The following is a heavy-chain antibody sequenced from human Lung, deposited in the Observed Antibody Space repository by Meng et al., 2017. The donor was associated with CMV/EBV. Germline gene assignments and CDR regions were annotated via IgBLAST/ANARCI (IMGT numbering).Heavy chain of an antibody. J-gene: IGHJ5*02. CDR2: IYGDDEK. Sequence: QITLKEPGPTLVKPTQTLTLTCTFSGFSRSTSGVGVGWIRQPPGKALECLAIIYGDDEKRYSPSLESRLTVTKDTSKNQVVLTMTNMVPVDTATYYCARAAARPSDWFDPWGQGTLVTVSS. V-gene: IGHV2-5*02. D-gene: IGHD6-6*01. CDR3: ARAAARPSDWFDP. CDR1: GFSRSTSGVG.